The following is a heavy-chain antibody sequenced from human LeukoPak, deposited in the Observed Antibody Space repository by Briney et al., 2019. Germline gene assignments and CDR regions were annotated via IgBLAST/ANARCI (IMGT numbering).Heavy chain of an antibody. J-gene: IGHJ4*02. CDR2: ISAYNGNT. Sequence: ASVKVSCKASGYTFTSYGISWVRQAPGQGLEWMGWISAYNGNTNYAQKLQGRVTMTTDTSTSTAYMELRSLRSDDTAVYYCAREGNYDILTGYYTTLDYWGQGTLVTVSS. CDR1: GYTFTSYG. CDR3: AREGNYDILTGYYTTLDY. D-gene: IGHD3-9*01. V-gene: IGHV1-18*01.